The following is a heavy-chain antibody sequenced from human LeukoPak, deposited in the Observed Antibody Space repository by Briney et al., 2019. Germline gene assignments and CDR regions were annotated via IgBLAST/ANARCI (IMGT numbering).Heavy chain of an antibody. J-gene: IGHJ4*02. CDR3: ARPLLYSSGWYYFDY. CDR2: IYPGDSDT. D-gene: IGHD6-19*01. Sequence: PGESLKISCKGSGYSFTSYWIGWVRQMPGKGLEWMGIIYPGDSDTRYSPSFQGQVTISADKSISTAYLQWSSPKASDTAMYYCARPLLYSSGWYYFDYWGQGTLVTVSS. CDR1: GYSFTSYW. V-gene: IGHV5-51*01.